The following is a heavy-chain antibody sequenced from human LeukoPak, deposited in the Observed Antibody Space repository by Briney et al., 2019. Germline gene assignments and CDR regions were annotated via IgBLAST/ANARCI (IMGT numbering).Heavy chain of an antibody. CDR3: ARSTVTAAGAIDY. CDR2: ISGTGSRT. D-gene: IGHD6-25*01. J-gene: IGHJ4*02. V-gene: IGHV3-11*01. CDR1: GFSFSDHY. Sequence: PGGSLRLSCVASGFSFSDHYMTWIRQAPGEGLEWVSYISGTGSRTYYGDAGKGRFTISRDNAKRSLDLQMNSLRADDTAIYYCARSTVTAAGAIDYWGQGTLVTVSS.